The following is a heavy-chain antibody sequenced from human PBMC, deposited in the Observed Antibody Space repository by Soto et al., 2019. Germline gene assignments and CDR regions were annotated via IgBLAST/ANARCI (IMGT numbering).Heavy chain of an antibody. CDR3: ARSPKVLETSAPFFDS. CDR1: GFTLSNYD. CDR2: IGTAGDT. D-gene: IGHD1-1*01. Sequence: VQLVESGGGLVQPGGSLRLSCAASGFTLSNYDMHWARQPTGQGLEWVSGIGTAGDTHYPDSVKGRFTVSRENGKNSLYLQMDNLRAGDTAVYYCARSPKVLETSAPFFDSWGQGTLVTVSS. V-gene: IGHV3-13*04. J-gene: IGHJ4*02.